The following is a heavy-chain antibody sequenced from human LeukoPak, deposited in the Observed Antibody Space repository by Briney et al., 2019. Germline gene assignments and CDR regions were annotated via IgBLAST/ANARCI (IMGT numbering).Heavy chain of an antibody. V-gene: IGHV1-58*02. CDR3: AASETYYDFWSGYWPRDY. CDR1: GFTFTSSA. J-gene: IGHJ4*02. Sequence: ASVKVSCKASGFTFTSSAMQWVRQARGQRLEWIGWIVVGSGNTNYAQKFQERVTITRDMSTSTAYMELSSLRSEDTAVYYCAASETYYDFWSGYWPRDYWGQGTLVTVSS. CDR2: IVVGSGNT. D-gene: IGHD3-3*01.